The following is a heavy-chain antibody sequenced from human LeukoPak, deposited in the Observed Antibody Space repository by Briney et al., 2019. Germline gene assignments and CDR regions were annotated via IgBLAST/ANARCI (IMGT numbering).Heavy chain of an antibody. CDR3: ARSRRGSLRDFDY. Sequence: SETLSLTCTVSGGSISSGGYYWSWIRQPPGKGLEWIGYIYHSGSTYYNPSLKSRVTISVDRSKNQFSLKLSSVTAADTAVYYCARSRRGSLRDFDYWGQGTLVTVSS. V-gene: IGHV4-30-2*01. CDR1: GGSISSGGYY. J-gene: IGHJ4*02. CDR2: IYHSGST.